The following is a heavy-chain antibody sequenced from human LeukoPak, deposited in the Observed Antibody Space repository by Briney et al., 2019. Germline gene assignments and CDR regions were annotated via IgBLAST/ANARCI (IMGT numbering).Heavy chain of an antibody. CDR3: ARTYNWNDGHDAFDI. V-gene: IGHV3-21*01. D-gene: IGHD1-1*01. J-gene: IGHJ3*02. CDR1: GFTFSSYS. Sequence: GGSLRLSCAASGFTFSSYSTNWVRQAPGKGLEWVSSISSSSSYIYYADSVKGRFTISRDNAKNSLYLQMNSLRAEDTAVYYCARTYNWNDGHDAFDIWGQGTMVTVSS. CDR2: ISSSSSYI.